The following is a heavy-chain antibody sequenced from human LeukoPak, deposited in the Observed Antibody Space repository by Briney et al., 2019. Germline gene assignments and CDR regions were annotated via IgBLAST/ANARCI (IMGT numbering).Heavy chain of an antibody. CDR3: ARNVDTAMGYYYYMDV. J-gene: IGHJ6*03. V-gene: IGHV4-34*01. D-gene: IGHD5-18*01. CDR1: GGTFSGYY. CDR2: SNDSGGT. Sequence: PSETLSLTCAVYGGTFSGYYWSWIRQPPGKRLEWVGESNDSGGTNYNPSLKSRVTISADKSKNQVSLKLSSVTAANTAVYYCARNVDTAMGYYYYMDVWGKGTTVTVSS.